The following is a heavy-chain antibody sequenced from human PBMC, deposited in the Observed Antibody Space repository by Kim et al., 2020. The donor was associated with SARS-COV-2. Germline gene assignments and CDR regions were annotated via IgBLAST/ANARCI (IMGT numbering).Heavy chain of an antibody. CDR3: ARADSSGFPSAFDI. Sequence: GGSLRLSCAASGFTFSSYGMHWVRQAPGKGLEWVAVISYDGSNKYYADSVKGRFTISRDNSKNTLYLQMNSLRAEDTAVYYCARADSSGFPSAFDIWGQGTMVTVSS. CDR2: ISYDGSNK. J-gene: IGHJ3*02. CDR1: GFTFSSYG. V-gene: IGHV3-33*05. D-gene: IGHD3-22*01.